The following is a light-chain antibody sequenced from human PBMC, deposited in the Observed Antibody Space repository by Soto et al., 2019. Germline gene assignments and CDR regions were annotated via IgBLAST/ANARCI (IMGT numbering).Light chain of an antibody. CDR3: QQYHSSPFT. Sequence: DIVMTQSPDSLAVSLGERATINCRSSQSLSSNSNNRNSLAWYQQRPGQPPKLLMHWASTRESGVPDRFSGSGSGTDFTLTISSLQAEDVAVYYCQQYHSSPFTFGPGTKVDIK. J-gene: IGKJ3*01. V-gene: IGKV4-1*01. CDR2: WAS. CDR1: QSLSSNSNNRNS.